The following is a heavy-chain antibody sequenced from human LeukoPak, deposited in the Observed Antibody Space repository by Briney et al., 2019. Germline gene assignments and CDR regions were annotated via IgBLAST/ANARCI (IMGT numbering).Heavy chain of an antibody. CDR3: AKDISSSILTAFIDY. J-gene: IGHJ4*02. Sequence: LSLTCTVSRDSISNYYWNWIRQPPGKGLEWVSGISWNSGSIAYVDSVKGRFTISRDNAKNSLYLQMNSLRPEDTALYYCAKDISSSILTAFIDYWGQGTLVTVSS. CDR2: ISWNSGSI. D-gene: IGHD2-21*02. CDR1: RDSISNYY. V-gene: IGHV3-9*01.